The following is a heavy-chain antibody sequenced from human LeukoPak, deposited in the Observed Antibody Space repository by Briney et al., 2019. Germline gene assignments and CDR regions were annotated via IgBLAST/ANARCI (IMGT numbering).Heavy chain of an antibody. CDR1: GGSISSYY. J-gene: IGHJ6*02. CDR2: IYYSGST. V-gene: IGHV4-59*12. CDR3: ARVITRNYYTYYYGMDV. Sequence: SETLSLTCTVSGGSISSYYWSWIRQPPGKGPEWIGYIYYSGSTSYNPSLKSRVTISVDTSKNQFPLKLSSVTAADTAVYYCARVITRNYYTYYYGMDVWGQGTTVTVSS. D-gene: IGHD3-3*01.